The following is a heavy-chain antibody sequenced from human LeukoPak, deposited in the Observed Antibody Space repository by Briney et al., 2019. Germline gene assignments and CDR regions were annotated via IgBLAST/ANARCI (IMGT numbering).Heavy chain of an antibody. D-gene: IGHD3-10*01. CDR2: IYYSGST. V-gene: IGHV4-59*01. J-gene: IGHJ6*04. CDR3: AREPHSMKYYYGSGSLAGILDV. CDR1: GGSISSYY. Sequence: SETLSLTCTVSGGSISSYYWSWIRQPPGKGLEWIGYIYYSGSTNYNPSLKSRVTISVDTSKNQFSLKLSSATAADTAVYYCAREPHSMKYYYGSGSLAGILDVWGKGTTVTASS.